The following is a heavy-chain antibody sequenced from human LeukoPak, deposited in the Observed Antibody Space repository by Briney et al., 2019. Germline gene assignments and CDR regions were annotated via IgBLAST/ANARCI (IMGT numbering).Heavy chain of an antibody. V-gene: IGHV3-23*01. CDR3: AKDGSYGDFDF. Sequence: GGSLRLSCAASGFTFSSYAMGWVRQAPGKGLEWVSGITGSDDNTYYADSVKGRFTISRDKSKSMLLLQMNSLAAEDTAIYYCAKDGSYGDFDFWGQGNLVTVS. D-gene: IGHD4-17*01. CDR1: GFTFSSYA. CDR2: ITGSDDNT. J-gene: IGHJ4*02.